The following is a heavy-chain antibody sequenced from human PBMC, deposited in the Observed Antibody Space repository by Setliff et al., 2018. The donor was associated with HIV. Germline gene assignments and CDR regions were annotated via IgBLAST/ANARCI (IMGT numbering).Heavy chain of an antibody. D-gene: IGHD3-3*01. J-gene: IGHJ6*02. CDR2: IYHSGST. CDR1: GDSISNGAYF. Sequence: SETLSLTCSVSGDSISNGAYFWAWVRQSPGKGLEWIGEIYHSGSTNYNPSLKSRVIISVDKSKNQFSLKLISVTAADTAVYYCARGSYLEWLMYDMAVWGQGTTVTVSS. CDR3: ARGSYLEWLMYDMAV. V-gene: IGHV4-39*07.